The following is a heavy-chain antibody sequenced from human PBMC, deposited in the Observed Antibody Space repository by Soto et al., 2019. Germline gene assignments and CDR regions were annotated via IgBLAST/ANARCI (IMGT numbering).Heavy chain of an antibody. CDR2: IYYSGST. CDR1: GGSISSYY. J-gene: IGHJ3*02. V-gene: IGHV4-59*01. Sequence: SETLSLTCTVSGGSISSYYWSWIRQPPGKGLEWIGYIYYSGSTNYNPSLKSRVTISVDTSKNQFSLKLSSVTAADTAVYYCARGYYDSSGYYLFDIWGQGTMVTVSS. D-gene: IGHD3-22*01. CDR3: ARGYYDSSGYYLFDI.